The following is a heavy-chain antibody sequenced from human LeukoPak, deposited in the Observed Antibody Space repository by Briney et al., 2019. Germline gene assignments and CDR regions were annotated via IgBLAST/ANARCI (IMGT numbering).Heavy chain of an antibody. Sequence: SSETLSLTCTVSGGSISSSSYYWGWIRQPPGKGLEWIGSIYYSGSTYYNPSLKSRVTISVDTSKNQFSLKLSSVTAADTAVYYCARDSYSGYDWGGNWFDPWGQGTLVTVSS. CDR1: GGSISSSSYY. CDR2: IYYSGST. D-gene: IGHD5-12*01. CDR3: ARDSYSGYDWGGNWFDP. V-gene: IGHV4-39*07. J-gene: IGHJ5*02.